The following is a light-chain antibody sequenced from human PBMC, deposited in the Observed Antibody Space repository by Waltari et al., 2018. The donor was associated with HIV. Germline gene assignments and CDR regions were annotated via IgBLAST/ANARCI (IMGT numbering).Light chain of an antibody. Sequence: QSALTQSPSVSGSLGQSVTISFTGTSSDIGAYHRLPWYQQSPGTAPKLRIYEVTHRPSGVPVRFSGSKSGNTASLTISGLQADDEADYYCSSYTTSSTWVFGGGTKLTVL. J-gene: IGLJ3*02. CDR3: SSYTTSSTWV. CDR1: SSDIGAYHR. V-gene: IGLV2-18*02. CDR2: EVT.